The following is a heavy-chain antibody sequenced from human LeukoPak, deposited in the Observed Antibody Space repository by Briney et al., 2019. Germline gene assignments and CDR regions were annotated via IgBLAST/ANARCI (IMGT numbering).Heavy chain of an antibody. CDR2: IYHSGST. D-gene: IGHD6-13*01. CDR1: GGSISSSNW. V-gene: IGHV4-4*02. Sequence: TSETLSLTCAVSGGSISSSNWWSWVRQPPGKGLEWIGEIYHSGSTNYNPSLKSRVTISVDKSKNQFSLKLSSVTAADTAVYYCARDPGIAAAGPMYWGQGTLVTVSS. J-gene: IGHJ4*02. CDR3: ARDPGIAAAGPMY.